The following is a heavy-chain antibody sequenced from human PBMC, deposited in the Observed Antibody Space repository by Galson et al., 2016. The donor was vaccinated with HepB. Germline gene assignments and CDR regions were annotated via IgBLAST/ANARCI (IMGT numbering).Heavy chain of an antibody. Sequence: QSGAEVKKPGESLKISCKGSGYSFTSYWIVWVRQMPGQGLEWMGSIYPGDSTTRYSPSFQGQVTFSTGNSISSAFLHWSTLKSPDTAIYYCARRGNWKLDYWGQGTPVTVSS. D-gene: IGHD1-20*01. J-gene: IGHJ4*02. CDR1: GYSFTSYW. V-gene: IGHV5-51*01. CDR3: ARRGNWKLDY. CDR2: IYPGDSTT.